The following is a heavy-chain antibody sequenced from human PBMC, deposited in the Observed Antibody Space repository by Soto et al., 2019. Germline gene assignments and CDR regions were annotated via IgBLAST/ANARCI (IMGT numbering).Heavy chain of an antibody. CDR2: INAGNGNT. V-gene: IGHV1-3*01. D-gene: IGHD7-27*01. Sequence: QVHLVQSATEVKRPGASVKVSCQTSGFTFTSHAIQWVSQAPGQRPEWLGWINAGNGNTKYSRRFQGRITITRDTAASTAYMELDSLTSEDTAFFYCARAPINPKWGVTMFDYWGQGTLVTVSS. CDR3: ARAPINPKWGVTMFDY. J-gene: IGHJ4*02. CDR1: GFTFTSHA.